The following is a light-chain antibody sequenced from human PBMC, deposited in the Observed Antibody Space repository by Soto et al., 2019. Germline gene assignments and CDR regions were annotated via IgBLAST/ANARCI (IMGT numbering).Light chain of an antibody. CDR3: QRRSNWPHT. CDR1: QSVSNNY. CDR2: DAY. V-gene: IGKV3-11*01. Sequence: IFLIHSPATLSLFLGGRATHYCRPSQSVSNNYLAWYQQKTGQAPRLLIYDAYNRATGIPARFSGSGSGTDFTLTISNLETEDFAVYDCQRRSNWPHTFGGGTKVDIK. J-gene: IGKJ4*01.